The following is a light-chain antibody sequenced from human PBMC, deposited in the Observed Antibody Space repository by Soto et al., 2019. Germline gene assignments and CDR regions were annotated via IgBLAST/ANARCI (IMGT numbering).Light chain of an antibody. Sequence: DIVMTQSPLSLPVTPGEPASISCRSSQRLLYSNGYNYVDWYLQKPGQPPQLLIFLASSRASRVPDRFNGSGSGTDFTLRITTVEAEDVGVYYCMQVLQTPLTFGGGTKLEIK. CDR1: QRLLYSNGYNY. CDR2: LAS. V-gene: IGKV2-28*01. J-gene: IGKJ4*01. CDR3: MQVLQTPLT.